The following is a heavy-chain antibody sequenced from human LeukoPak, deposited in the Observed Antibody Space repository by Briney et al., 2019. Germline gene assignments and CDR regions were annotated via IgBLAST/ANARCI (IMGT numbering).Heavy chain of an antibody. Sequence: SVKVSCKASGGTFSSYAISWVRQAPGQGLEWMGGIIPIFGTANYAQKFQGRVTITADESTSTAYMELSSLRSEDTAVYYCARGLVPTRMINNWFDPWGQATLVTVSS. J-gene: IGHJ5*02. CDR2: IIPIFGTA. CDR3: ARGLVPTRMINNWFDP. D-gene: IGHD3-16*01. CDR1: GGTFSSYA. V-gene: IGHV1-69*13.